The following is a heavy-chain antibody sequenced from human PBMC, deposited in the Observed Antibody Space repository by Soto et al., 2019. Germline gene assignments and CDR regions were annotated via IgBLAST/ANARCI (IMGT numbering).Heavy chain of an antibody. CDR2: IYPGDSDT. D-gene: IGHD6-19*01. V-gene: IGHV5-51*01. CDR1: GYIFTSYW. CDR3: ARHRLGIAVAGTFFDY. Sequence: GESLKISCKGSGYIFTSYWIRCFLQGPVKVLEWMGIIYPGDSDTRYSPSFQGQATISADKSISTAYLQWSSLKASDTAMYYCARHRLGIAVAGTFFDYWGQGTLVTVSS. J-gene: IGHJ4*02.